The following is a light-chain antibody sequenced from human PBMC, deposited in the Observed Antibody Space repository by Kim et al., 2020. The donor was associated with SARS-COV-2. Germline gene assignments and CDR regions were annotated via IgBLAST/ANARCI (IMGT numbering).Light chain of an antibody. CDR1: SSDIGDNNPY. Sequence: QSALTQPASVSGSPGQSISISCTGGSSDIGDNNPYVSWYQQHPGNVPKLIIYDVATRPSGISDRFSGSRSGNTASLTISGLLPEDEADYYCSSHASTGIFSVVFGGGTKVTVL. J-gene: IGLJ2*01. CDR2: DVA. V-gene: IGLV2-14*03. CDR3: SSHASTGIFSVV.